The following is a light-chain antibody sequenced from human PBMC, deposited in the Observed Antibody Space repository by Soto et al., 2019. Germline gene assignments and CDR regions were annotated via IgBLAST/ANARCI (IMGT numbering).Light chain of an antibody. V-gene: IGLV2-8*01. Sequence: QSVLTQPPSASGSPGQSVTIPCTGTSNDFGEYHYVSWYQQHPGKAPKLMIYEVTQRPSGVPHRFSGSKSGNTASLTVSGLQPEDEADYYCTSYAGSDNPVLFGGGTKVTVL. CDR1: SNDFGEYHY. CDR3: TSYAGSDNPVL. CDR2: EVT. J-gene: IGLJ2*01.